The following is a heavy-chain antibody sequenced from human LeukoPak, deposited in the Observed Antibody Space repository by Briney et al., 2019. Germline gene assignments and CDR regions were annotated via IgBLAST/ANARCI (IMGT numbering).Heavy chain of an antibody. Sequence: SETLSLTCTVSGYSISSGYYWGWIRQPPGKGLEWIGSIYHSGSTYYNPSLKSRVTISVDTSKNQFSLKLSSVTAADTAVYYCARRVPSGYGDVFDYWGQGTLVTVSS. CDR3: ARRVPSGYGDVFDY. V-gene: IGHV4-38-2*02. J-gene: IGHJ4*02. D-gene: IGHD4-17*01. CDR1: GYSISSGYY. CDR2: IYHSGST.